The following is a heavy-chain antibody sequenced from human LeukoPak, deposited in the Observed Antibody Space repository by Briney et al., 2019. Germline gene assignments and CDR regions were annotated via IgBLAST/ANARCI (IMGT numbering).Heavy chain of an antibody. D-gene: IGHD3-3*01. CDR1: GFTFSSYA. J-gene: IGHJ4*02. CDR2: ISYAGSNK. V-gene: IGHV3-30*04. Sequence: PGGSLRLSCAASGFTFSSYATHWVRQAPGKGLEWVAVISYAGSNKYYADSVKGRFTISRDNSKNTLYLQMNSLRAEDTAVYYCARDKGTIFGVITYYFHYWGQGTLVTVSS. CDR3: ARDKGTIFGVITYYFHY.